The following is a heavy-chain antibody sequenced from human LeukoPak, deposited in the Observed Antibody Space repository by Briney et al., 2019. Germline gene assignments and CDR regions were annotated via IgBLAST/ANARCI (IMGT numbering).Heavy chain of an antibody. CDR3: ARLAGYSSRWYAEYYFDY. V-gene: IGHV3-66*01. D-gene: IGHD6-19*01. CDR1: GFTVSSNY. J-gene: IGHJ4*02. CDR2: IYSGGST. Sequence: SGGSLRLSCAASGFTVSSNYMSWVRQAPGKGLEWVSVIYSGGSTYYADSVKGRFTISRDNSKNTLYLQMNSLRAEDTAVYYCARLAGYSSRWYAEYYFDYWGQGTLVTVSS.